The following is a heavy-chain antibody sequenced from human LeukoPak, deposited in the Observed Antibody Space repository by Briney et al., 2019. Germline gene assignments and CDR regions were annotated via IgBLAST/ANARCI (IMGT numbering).Heavy chain of an antibody. J-gene: IGHJ4*02. V-gene: IGHV3-66*01. CDR3: ARDRGNLFDY. CDR2: IYSGGST. CDR1: GFTFSSYW. Sequence: SGGSLRLSCAASGFTFSSYWMSWVRQAPGKGLEWVSVIYSGGSTYYADSVKGRFTISRDNSKNTLYLQMNSLRAEDTAVYYCARDRGNLFDYWGQGTLVTVSS. D-gene: IGHD4-23*01.